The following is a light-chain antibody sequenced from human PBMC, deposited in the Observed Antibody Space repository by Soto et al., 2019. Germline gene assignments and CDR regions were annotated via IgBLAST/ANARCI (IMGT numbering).Light chain of an antibody. Sequence: QSALTQPRSVSGSPGQSVTISCTGTSSDVGTYNYVSWYQQHPGKAPKVMIYAVSERPSGVPDRFSGSKSGNTASLTISGLQAEDEADYYCCSYAGSPRYVFGTGTKLTVL. CDR2: AVS. CDR3: CSYAGSPRYV. CDR1: SSDVGTYNY. J-gene: IGLJ1*01. V-gene: IGLV2-11*01.